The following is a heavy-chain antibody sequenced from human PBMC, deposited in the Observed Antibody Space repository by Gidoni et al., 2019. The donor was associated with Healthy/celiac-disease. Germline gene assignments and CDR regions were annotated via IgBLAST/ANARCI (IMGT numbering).Heavy chain of an antibody. CDR1: GYTFTSYD. V-gene: IGHV1-8*01. CDR2: MNPNSGNT. J-gene: IGHJ3*02. D-gene: IGHD6-13*01. Sequence: QVQLVQSGAEVKKPGASVKVSCKASGYTFTSYDINWVRQATGQGLEWMGWMNPNSGNTGYAQKFQGRVTMTRNTSISTAYMELSSLRSEDTAVYYCARIKSSSWYRYDAFDIWGQGTMVTVSS. CDR3: ARIKSSSWYRYDAFDI.